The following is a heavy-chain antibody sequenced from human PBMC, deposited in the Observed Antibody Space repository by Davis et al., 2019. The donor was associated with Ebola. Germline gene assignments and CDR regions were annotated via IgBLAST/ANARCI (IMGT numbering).Heavy chain of an antibody. CDR3: ARAIRVRYYDILTGYKNQYYFDY. CDR1: GFTFSSYW. J-gene: IGHJ4*02. V-gene: IGHV3-7*01. Sequence: GESLKISCAASGFTFSSYWMSWVRQAPGKGLEWVANIKQDGSEKYYVDSVKGRFTISRDNAKNSLYLQMNSLRAEDTAVYYCARAIRVRYYDILTGYKNQYYFDYWGQGTLVTVSS. CDR2: IKQDGSEK. D-gene: IGHD3-9*01.